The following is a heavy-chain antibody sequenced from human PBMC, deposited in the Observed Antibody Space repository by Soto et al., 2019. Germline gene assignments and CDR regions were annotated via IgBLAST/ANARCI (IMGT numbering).Heavy chain of an antibody. V-gene: IGHV1-46*03. D-gene: IGHD3-10*01. CDR3: ARVEVGSGSYYLWFDP. CDR1: GYTFTSYY. Sequence: QVQLVQSGAEVKKPGASVKVSCKASGYTFTSYYMHWVRQAPGQGLEWMGIINPSGGSTSYAQKFXGXVXMXXDTATSTVYMELSSLRSEDTAVYYCARVEVGSGSYYLWFDPWGQGTLVTVSS. CDR2: INPSGGST. J-gene: IGHJ5*02.